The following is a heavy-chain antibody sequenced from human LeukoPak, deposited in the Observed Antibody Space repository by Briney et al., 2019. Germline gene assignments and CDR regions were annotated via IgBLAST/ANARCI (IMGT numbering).Heavy chain of an antibody. CDR3: AHSTNSYYYDSSGYWEH. Sequence: ESGPTLVNPTQTLTLTCTFSGFSLSTSGVGVGWIRQPPGKALEWLALIYWDDDKRYSPSLKSRLTITKDTSKNQVVLTMTNMDPVDTATYYCAHSTNSYYYDSSGYWEHWGQGTLVTVSS. D-gene: IGHD3-22*01. CDR1: GFSLSTSGVG. J-gene: IGHJ1*01. CDR2: IYWDDDK. V-gene: IGHV2-5*02.